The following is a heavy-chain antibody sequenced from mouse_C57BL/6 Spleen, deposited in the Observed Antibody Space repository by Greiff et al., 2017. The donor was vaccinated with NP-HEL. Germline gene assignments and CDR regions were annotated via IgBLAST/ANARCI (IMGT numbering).Heavy chain of an antibody. CDR3: ARSFYDYGTGTWAMDY. CDR1: GYTFTSYW. D-gene: IGHD2-4*01. V-gene: IGHV1-64*01. CDR2: IHPNSGST. Sequence: VQLQQPGAELVKPGASVKLSCKASGYTFTSYWMHWVKQRPGQGLEWIGMIHPNSGSTNYNEKFKSKATLTVDKSSSTAYMQLSSLTSEDSAVYYCARSFYDYGTGTWAMDYWGQGTSVTVSS. J-gene: IGHJ4*01.